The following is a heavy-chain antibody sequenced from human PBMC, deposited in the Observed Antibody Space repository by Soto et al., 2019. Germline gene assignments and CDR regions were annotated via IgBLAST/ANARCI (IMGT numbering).Heavy chain of an antibody. Sequence: XTLYLTCAVYCGSVNGYYWNWIRQPPGKGLEWIGEINHTVGTHYNPSLKSRVTMSVDTSKNQFSLRLSSVTAADTAIYYCATRITVFGLLIPPFDPWGQGTKVTVP. CDR3: ATRITVFGLLIPPFDP. CDR2: INHTVGT. V-gene: IGHV4-34*01. CDR1: CGSVNGYY. D-gene: IGHD3-3*01. J-gene: IGHJ5*02.